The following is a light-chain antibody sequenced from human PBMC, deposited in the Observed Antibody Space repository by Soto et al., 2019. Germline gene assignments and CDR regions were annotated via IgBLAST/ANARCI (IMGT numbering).Light chain of an antibody. V-gene: IGKV1-5*01. Sequence: DIQMTQSPSSLSASVGDRVTITCRASQNIRSRLAWFQQKPGKAPNLLIFDASTLESGVPSRFSGSGSGTTFTLTISSLQSDDFATYYCLQYNGYYRTFGQGTKVDIK. CDR1: QNIRSR. J-gene: IGKJ1*01. CDR3: LQYNGYYRT. CDR2: DAS.